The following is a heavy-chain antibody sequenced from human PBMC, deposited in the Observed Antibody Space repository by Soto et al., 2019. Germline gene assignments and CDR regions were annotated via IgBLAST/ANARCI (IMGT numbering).Heavy chain of an antibody. CDR2: IDPSDSYT. CDR1: GYSFTSYW. V-gene: IGHV5-10-1*01. J-gene: IGHJ4*02. Sequence: PGESLKISCKGSGYSFTSYWISWVRQMPGKGLEWMGRIDPSDSYTNYSPSFQGHVTISADKSISTAYLQWSSLKASDTAMYYCARRGSSPPYYFDYWGQGTLVTVSS. D-gene: IGHD6-6*01. CDR3: ARRGSSPPYYFDY.